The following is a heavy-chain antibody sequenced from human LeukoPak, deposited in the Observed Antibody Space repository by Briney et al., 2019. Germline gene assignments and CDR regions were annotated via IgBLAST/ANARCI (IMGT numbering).Heavy chain of an antibody. CDR3: ARDAQRGFDYSNSLEY. V-gene: IGHV3-33*01. D-gene: IGHD4-11*01. CDR2: IWSDGNNQ. CDR1: GFTFSHYG. J-gene: IGHJ4*02. Sequence: GRSLRLSCAAAGFTFSHYGMHWVRQAPGKGLEWVAVIWSDGNNQYYGDSVKGRFTISRDDSGNTVYLQMNSLRPEDTGVYYCARDAQRGFDYSNSLEYWGQGTPVTVST.